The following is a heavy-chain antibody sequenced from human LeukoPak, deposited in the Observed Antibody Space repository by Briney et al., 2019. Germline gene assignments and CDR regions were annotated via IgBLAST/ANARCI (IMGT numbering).Heavy chain of an antibody. V-gene: IGHV4-34*01. CDR2: INHSGST. CDR3: ARGGYCSSTSCYRWFDP. Sequence: SETLSLTCAVYGGSFSGYYWSWIRQPPGKGLEWIGEINHSGSTNYNPSLKSRVTISVDTSKNQFSLKLSSVTAADTAVYYCARGGYCSSTSCYRWFDPWGQGTLATVSS. D-gene: IGHD2-2*01. J-gene: IGHJ5*02. CDR1: GGSFSGYY.